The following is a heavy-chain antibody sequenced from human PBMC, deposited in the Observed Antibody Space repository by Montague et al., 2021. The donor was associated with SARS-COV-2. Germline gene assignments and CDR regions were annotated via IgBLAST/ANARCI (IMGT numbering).Heavy chain of an antibody. V-gene: IGHV4-34*01. J-gene: IGHJ4*02. D-gene: IGHD3-10*01. CDR3: ARRGRSVWGVTVSAELDY. CDR1: GGSFSGYY. Sequence: SETLSLTCAVYGGSFSGYYWSWIRQPPEKGLEWIGEINQSGRTNNNPSLKSRVIISVDTSKNQFSLKLSSVTAADTAVYYCARRGRSVWGVTVSAELDYWGQGILGIVSS. CDR2: INQSGRT.